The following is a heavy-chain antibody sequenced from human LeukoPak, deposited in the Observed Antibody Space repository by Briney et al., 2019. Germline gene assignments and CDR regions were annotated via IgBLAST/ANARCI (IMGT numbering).Heavy chain of an antibody. J-gene: IGHJ4*02. CDR2: IYYSGST. V-gene: IGHV4-59*01. CDR1: GGSFSGYY. CDR3: ARGGYSYGYKPFDY. Sequence: SETLSLTCAVYGGSFSGYYWSWIRQPPGKGLEWIGYIYYSGSTNYNPSLKSRVTISVDTSKNQFSLKLSSVTAADTAVYYCARGGYSYGYKPFDYWGQGTLVTVSS. D-gene: IGHD5-18*01.